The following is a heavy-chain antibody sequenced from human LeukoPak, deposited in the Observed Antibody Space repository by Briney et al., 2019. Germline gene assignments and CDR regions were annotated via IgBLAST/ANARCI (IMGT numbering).Heavy chain of an antibody. Sequence: GGSLRLSCAASGFTFSSYTMNWVRQAPGKGLEWISYISSSSVTIYYADSVKGRFTISRDNAKNSLYLQMNSLRAEDTAVYYCTRLHGGYPFDYWGQGTLVTVSS. CDR1: GFTFSSYT. CDR2: ISSSSVTI. D-gene: IGHD2-15*01. CDR3: TRLHGGYPFDY. J-gene: IGHJ4*02. V-gene: IGHV3-48*01.